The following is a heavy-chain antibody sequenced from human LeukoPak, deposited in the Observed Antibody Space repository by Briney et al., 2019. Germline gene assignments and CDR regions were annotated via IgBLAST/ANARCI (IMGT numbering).Heavy chain of an antibody. CDR1: GYTFTSYD. D-gene: IGHD3-3*01. CDR3: ARGFSTYYDFWSGETNWFDP. V-gene: IGHV1-8*01. Sequence: ASVKVSCKASGYTFTSYDIDWVRQATGQGLEWMGWMNPTIGNTGYAQKFPGRVTMTRNTSISTAYMELSSLRSEDTAVYYCARGFSTYYDFWSGETNWFDPWGQGTLVTVS. CDR2: MNPTIGNT. J-gene: IGHJ5*02.